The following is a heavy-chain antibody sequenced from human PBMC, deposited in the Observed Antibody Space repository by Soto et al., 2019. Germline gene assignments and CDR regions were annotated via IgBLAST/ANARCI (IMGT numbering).Heavy chain of an antibody. CDR3: ARGQEGVVATH. CDR2: VKDGGPT. CDR1: GGSLSRYY. Sequence: QVQLQQWGAGLLKPSETLSLNCAVTGGSLSRYYWSWIRQPPGKGLEWIGEVKDGGPTNYSPSLRGRVTISSDTSNNQFSLRLNSVTAADTGVYYCARGQEGVVATHWDQGSLVTVSS. V-gene: IGHV4-34*01. J-gene: IGHJ4*02. D-gene: IGHD5-12*01.